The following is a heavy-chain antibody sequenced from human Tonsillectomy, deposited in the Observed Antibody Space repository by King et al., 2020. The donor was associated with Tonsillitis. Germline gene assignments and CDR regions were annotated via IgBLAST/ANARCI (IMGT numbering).Heavy chain of an antibody. Sequence: VQLVESGAEVKKPGASVKVSCKASGYTFTSHYMHWVRQAPGQGLEWRGIINPSGGRTNYAQKFQGRVTMTRDMSTSTVYMELSSLRSDDTAVYYCARGWLIGDYDYWGQGTLVTVSS. CDR2: INPSGGRT. D-gene: IGHD7-27*01. CDR3: ARGWLIGDYDY. CDR1: GYTFTSHY. V-gene: IGHV1-46*03. J-gene: IGHJ4*02.